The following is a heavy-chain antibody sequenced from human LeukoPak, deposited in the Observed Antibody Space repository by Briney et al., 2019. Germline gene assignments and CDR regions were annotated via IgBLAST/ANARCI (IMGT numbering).Heavy chain of an antibody. CDR3: ARDGYGSGSFDY. CDR2: IYHSGST. J-gene: IGHJ4*02. CDR1: GGSISSGGYY. Sequence: SETLSLTCTVSGGSISSGGYYWSWIRQPPGKGLEWIGYIYHSGSTYYNPSLKSRVTISVDRSKNQFSLKLSSVTAADTAVYYCARDGYGSGSFDYWGQGTLVTVSS. V-gene: IGHV4-30-2*01. D-gene: IGHD3-10*01.